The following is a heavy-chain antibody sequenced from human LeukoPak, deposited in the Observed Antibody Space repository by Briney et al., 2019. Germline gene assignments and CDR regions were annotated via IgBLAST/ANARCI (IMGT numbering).Heavy chain of an antibody. D-gene: IGHD2-8*02. CDR2: ISYDGSNK. J-gene: IGHJ4*02. CDR3: AKDTGGNFDY. CDR1: GFTFSSYG. Sequence: GGSLRLSCAASGFTFSSYGMHWVRQAPGKGLEWVAVISYDGSNKYYADSVKGRFTVSRDNSKNTLYLQMNSLRAEDTAVYYCAKDTGGNFDYWGQGTLVTVSS. V-gene: IGHV3-30*18.